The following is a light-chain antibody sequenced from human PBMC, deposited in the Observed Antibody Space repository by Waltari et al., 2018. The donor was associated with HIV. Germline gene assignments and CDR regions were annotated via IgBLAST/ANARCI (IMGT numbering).Light chain of an antibody. CDR1: QTIPGNF. J-gene: IGKJ4*01. CDR2: EAS. V-gene: IGKV3D-20*02. CDR3: QQYSNSFPLT. Sequence: VLTQSPDPLSLSPGERASLSCRASQTIPGNFLAWYQQRPGQTPKLLIFEASTRAADIPGRFSGSGSATDFTLTIARLEPEDFAVYYCQQYSNSFPLTFGGGTKVDI.